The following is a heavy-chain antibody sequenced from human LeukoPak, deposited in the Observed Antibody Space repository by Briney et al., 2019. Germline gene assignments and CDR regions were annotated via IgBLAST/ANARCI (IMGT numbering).Heavy chain of an antibody. J-gene: IGHJ4*02. CDR1: GFTFSGYG. CDR3: ATPKDSSNWFVFDYWGH. Sequence: GGSLRLSCAASGAASGFTFSGYGMHWVRQAPGKGLEWVAFIEYDSSQKYFVDSVKGRFTISRDNSASTLYLQLNSLRAEDTAVYYCATPKDSSNWFVFDYWGHWGQGTLVTVSS. CDR2: IEYDSSQK. V-gene: IGHV3-30*02. D-gene: IGHD6-13*01.